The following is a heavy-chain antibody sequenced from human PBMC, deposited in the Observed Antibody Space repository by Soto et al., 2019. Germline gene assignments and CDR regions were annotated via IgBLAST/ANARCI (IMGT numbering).Heavy chain of an antibody. Sequence: ASVKVSCKASGYTFTGYYMHWVRQAPGQGLEWMGWINPNSGGTNYAQKFQGWVTMTRDTSISTAYMELSRLRSDDTAVYYCALVTTMVPYNWFDPWGQGTLVTVSS. CDR3: ALVTTMVPYNWFDP. CDR2: INPNSGGT. D-gene: IGHD3-10*01. J-gene: IGHJ5*02. CDR1: GYTFTGYY. V-gene: IGHV1-2*04.